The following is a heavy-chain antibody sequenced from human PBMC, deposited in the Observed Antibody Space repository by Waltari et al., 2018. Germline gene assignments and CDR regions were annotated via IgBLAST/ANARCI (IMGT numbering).Heavy chain of an antibody. V-gene: IGHV1-24*01. CDR2: FDPERRDT. Sequence: VQLIQSGAEVKKPGASVRLSCQVSGSSLTELSIPWVRQPPGKGLEWMGGFDPERRDTTYAQRFQGRVTMTEDTSTDTAYMELRSLTSDDTAVFYCATDWGYCSDDSCYVGERGDYWGQGTLVTVSS. J-gene: IGHJ4*02. CDR1: GSSLTELS. D-gene: IGHD2-15*01. CDR3: ATDWGYCSDDSCYVGERGDY.